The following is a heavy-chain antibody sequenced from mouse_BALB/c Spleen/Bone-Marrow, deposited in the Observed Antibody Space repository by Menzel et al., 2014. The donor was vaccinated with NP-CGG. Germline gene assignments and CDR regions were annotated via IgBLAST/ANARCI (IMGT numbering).Heavy chain of an antibody. Sequence: GVDFSRYWMSWVRQAPGKGLEWIGEINPDSSTINYTPSLKDKFIISRDNAKNTLYLQMSKVRSEDTALYYCARMHYYGYVAYWGQGTLVTVSA. J-gene: IGHJ3*01. CDR1: GVDFSRYW. CDR2: INPDSSTI. V-gene: IGHV4-1*02. D-gene: IGHD1-2*01. CDR3: ARMHYYGYVAY.